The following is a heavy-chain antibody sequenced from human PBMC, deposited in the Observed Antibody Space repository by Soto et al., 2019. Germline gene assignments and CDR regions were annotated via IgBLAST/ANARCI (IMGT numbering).Heavy chain of an antibody. D-gene: IGHD3-16*01. CDR2: ISYDGSNK. J-gene: IGHJ3*02. Sequence: QVQLVESGGGVVQPGRSLRLSCAASGFTFSSYAMHWVRQAPGKGLEWVAVISYDGSNKYYADSVKVRFTISRDNSKNTLYLQMNSLRAEDTAVYYCARRQRGGDAFDIWGQGTMVTVSS. CDR3: ARRQRGGDAFDI. CDR1: GFTFSSYA. V-gene: IGHV3-30-3*01.